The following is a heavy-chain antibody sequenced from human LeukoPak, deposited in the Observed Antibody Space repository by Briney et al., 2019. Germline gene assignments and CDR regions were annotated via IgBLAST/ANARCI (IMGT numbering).Heavy chain of an antibody. CDR1: GYTLTELS. CDR3: ATALGDFWSGYTLSYFDY. J-gene: IGHJ4*02. D-gene: IGHD3-3*01. CDR2: FDPEDGET. V-gene: IGHV1-24*01. Sequence: ASVKVSCKVSGYTLTELSMHWVRRAPGKGLEWMGGFDPEDGETIYAQKFQGRVTMTEDTSTDTAYMELSSLRSEDTAVYYCATALGDFWSGYTLSYFDYWGQGTLVTVSS.